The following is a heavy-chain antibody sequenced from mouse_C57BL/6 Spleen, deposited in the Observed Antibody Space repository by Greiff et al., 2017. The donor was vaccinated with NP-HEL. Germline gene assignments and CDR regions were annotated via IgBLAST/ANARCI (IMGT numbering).Heavy chain of an antibody. D-gene: IGHD1-1*01. CDR1: GYSFTGYY. J-gene: IGHJ4*01. CDR2: INPSTGGT. Sequence: EVQLQQSGPELVKPGASVKISCKASGYSFTGYYMNWVKQSPEKSLEWIGEINPSTGGTTYNQKFKSKATLTVDKSSSTAYMQLSSLTSEDSAVYYCARGDYYGSSFYAMDYWGQGTSVTVSS. V-gene: IGHV1-42*01. CDR3: ARGDYYGSSFYAMDY.